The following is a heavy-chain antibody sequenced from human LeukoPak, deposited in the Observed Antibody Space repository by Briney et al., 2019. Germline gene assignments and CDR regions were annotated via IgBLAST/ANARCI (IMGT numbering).Heavy chain of an antibody. V-gene: IGHV1-46*01. CDR3: ARDVGGPYGDYWFDP. J-gene: IGHJ5*02. Sequence: ASVKVSCKASGYTFTGYYMHWVRQAPGQGLEWMGIINPSGGSTSYAQKFQGRVTMTRDTSTSTVYMELSSLRSEDTAVYYCARDVGGPYGDYWFDPWGQGTLVTVSS. D-gene: IGHD4-17*01. CDR2: INPSGGST. CDR1: GYTFTGYY.